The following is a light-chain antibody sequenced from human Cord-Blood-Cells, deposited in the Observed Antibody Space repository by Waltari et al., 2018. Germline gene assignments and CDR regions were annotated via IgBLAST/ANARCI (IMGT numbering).Light chain of an antibody. CDR1: SRDVGGYNY. V-gene: IGLV2-14*01. CDR3: SSYTSSSTYV. CDR2: EVR. J-gene: IGLJ1*01. Sequence: QSALTQPASVSGSPGQSITIPCPGTSRDVGGYNYVSWYQQHPGKAPKIIIYEVRNRPSGVSNRFSGSKSGNTASLTISGLQAEDEADYYCSSYTSSSTYVFGTGTKVTVL.